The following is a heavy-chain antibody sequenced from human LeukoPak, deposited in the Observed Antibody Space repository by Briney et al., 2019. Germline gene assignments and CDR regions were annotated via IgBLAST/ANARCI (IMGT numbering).Heavy chain of an antibody. Sequence: SETLSLTCTVSGGSISSGSYYWSWIRQPAGKGLEWIGHIYSSGRTNYSPSLKSRVTMSVDTSTNQISLNLSSVTAADTAVYYRARVVGSVNSIRFDPWGQGTLVTVSS. J-gene: IGHJ5*02. CDR1: GGSISSGSYY. V-gene: IGHV4-61*09. CDR2: IYSSGRT. CDR3: ARVVGSVNSIRFDP. D-gene: IGHD1-26*01.